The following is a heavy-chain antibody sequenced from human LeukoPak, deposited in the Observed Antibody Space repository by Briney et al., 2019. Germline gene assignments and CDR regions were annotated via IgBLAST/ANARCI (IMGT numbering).Heavy chain of an antibody. CDR3: ARYYYGSGRGANWFDP. V-gene: IGHV5-51*01. Sequence: GESLKISCKGSGYGFTSYWIGWVRQMPGKGLEWMGIIYPGDSDTRYSPSFQGQVTISADKSISTAYLQWSSLKASDTAMYYCARYYYGSGRGANWFDPWGQGTLVTVSS. CDR2: IYPGDSDT. D-gene: IGHD3-10*01. J-gene: IGHJ5*02. CDR1: GYGFTSYW.